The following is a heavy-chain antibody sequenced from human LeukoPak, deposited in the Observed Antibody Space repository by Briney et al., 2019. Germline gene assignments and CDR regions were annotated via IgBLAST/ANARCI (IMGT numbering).Heavy chain of an antibody. CDR1: GGSISSYY. J-gene: IGHJ3*02. CDR3: ASSSGYHPYDAFDI. Sequence: SETLSLTCTVSGGSISSYYWSWIRQPPGKGLEWIGYIYYSGCTNYNPSLKSRVTISVDTSKNQFSPKLSSVTAADTAVYYCASSSGYHPYDAFDIWGQGTMVTVSS. CDR2: IYYSGCT. V-gene: IGHV4-59*01. D-gene: IGHD3-22*01.